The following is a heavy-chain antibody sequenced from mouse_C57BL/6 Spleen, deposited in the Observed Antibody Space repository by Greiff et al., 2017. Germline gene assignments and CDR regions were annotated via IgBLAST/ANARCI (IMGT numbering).Heavy chain of an antibody. V-gene: IGHV14-4*01. CDR3: TRYYGSRHSMDY. CDR1: GFNIKDDY. CDR2: IDPENGDT. Sequence: EVQLQQSGAELVRPGASVKLSCTASGFNIKDDYMHWVKQRPEQGLEWIGWIDPENGDTEYASKFQGKATITADTSSNTAYLQLSSLTSDDTAVYYCTRYYGSRHSMDYWGQGTSVTVSS. D-gene: IGHD2-2*01. J-gene: IGHJ4*01.